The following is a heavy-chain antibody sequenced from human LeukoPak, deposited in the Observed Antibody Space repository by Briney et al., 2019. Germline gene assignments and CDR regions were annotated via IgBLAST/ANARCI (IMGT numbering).Heavy chain of an antibody. D-gene: IGHD3-10*01. J-gene: IGHJ3*02. CDR1: GGTFSSYA. CDR2: VIPMFDTA. V-gene: IGHV1-69*06. CDR3: ARARSGPYGSGSLDAFDM. Sequence: SVKVSCKASGGTFSSYAISWVRQAPGQGLEWMGGVIPMFDTADFAQKFQGRVTITADTSTSTAYMQLSSLRSEDTAVYYCARARSGPYGSGSLDAFDMWGQGTMVTVSS.